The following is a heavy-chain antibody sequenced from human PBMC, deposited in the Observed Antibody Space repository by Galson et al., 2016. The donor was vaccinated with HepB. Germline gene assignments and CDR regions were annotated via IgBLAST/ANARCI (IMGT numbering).Heavy chain of an antibody. J-gene: IGHJ4*02. CDR3: ARLHYDGSIFHPFDC. V-gene: IGHV3-72*01. CDR2: MRDRAASYRT. Sequence: SLRLSCAASGFTFSDHYVDWVRQAPGKGLEWLGRMRDRAASYRTQYAASVQGRFIFSRDESRNLLFLQMNSLKSDDTAVYYCARLHYDGSIFHPFDCWGQGTLVTVSS. CDR1: GFTFSDHY. D-gene: IGHD3-22*01.